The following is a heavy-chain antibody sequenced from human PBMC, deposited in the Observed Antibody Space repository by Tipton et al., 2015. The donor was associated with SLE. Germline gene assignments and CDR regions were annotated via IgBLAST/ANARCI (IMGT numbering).Heavy chain of an antibody. CDR1: GGSISSSSYY. J-gene: IGHJ4*02. CDR3: ARWEVGYTTNWERFDC. Sequence: TLSLTCTVSGGSISSSSYYWSWIRQSPGKGLEWIGEVFPGGPTNYNPSLKSRVTISLDTSRNQFSLRLRSVTAADTAVYFCARWEVGYTTNWERFDCWGQGTLVTVSS. V-gene: IGHV4-39*07. CDR2: VFPGGPT. D-gene: IGHD1-1*01.